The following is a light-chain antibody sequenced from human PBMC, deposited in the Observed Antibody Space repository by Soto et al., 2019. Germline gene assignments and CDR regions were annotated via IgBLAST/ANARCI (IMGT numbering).Light chain of an antibody. Sequence: EIVLTQSPATLSLSPGERATLSCRASQSVSSYLAWYQQKPGQAPRLLIYDASNMSTGIPARFSGSGSGTDFTLTISSLEPEDVAVYYCQQRSNWPLLTFGGGTKVEIK. CDR2: DAS. J-gene: IGKJ4*01. CDR3: QQRSNWPLLT. CDR1: QSVSSY. V-gene: IGKV3-11*01.